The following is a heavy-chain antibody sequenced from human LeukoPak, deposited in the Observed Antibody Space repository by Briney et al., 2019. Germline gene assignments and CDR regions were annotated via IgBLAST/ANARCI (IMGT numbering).Heavy chain of an antibody. CDR3: SSYADDAFDI. Sequence: SQTLSLTCAVSGGSISSGGYCWSWIRQPPGKGLEWIGYIYHSGSTYYNPSLKSRVTISVDRSKNQFSLKLSSVTAADTAVYYCSSYADDAFDIWGQGTMVTVSS. CDR1: GGSISSGGYC. J-gene: IGHJ3*02. CDR2: IYHSGST. D-gene: IGHD2-2*01. V-gene: IGHV4-30-2*01.